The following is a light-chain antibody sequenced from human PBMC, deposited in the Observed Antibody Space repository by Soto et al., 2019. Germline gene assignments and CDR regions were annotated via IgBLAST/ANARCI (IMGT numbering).Light chain of an antibody. CDR2: TNN. J-gene: IGLJ1*01. V-gene: IGLV1-44*01. CDR1: TSNIESHP. Sequence: HSVLTQPPSASGTPGQWITISCSGSTSNIESHPVNWFQQVPGAAPKLLIKTNNQRPSGVPDRFSGSKSGASASLAIRGLQSEDEGFYYCATWDDSRNGVFGSGTKVTVL. CDR3: ATWDDSRNGV.